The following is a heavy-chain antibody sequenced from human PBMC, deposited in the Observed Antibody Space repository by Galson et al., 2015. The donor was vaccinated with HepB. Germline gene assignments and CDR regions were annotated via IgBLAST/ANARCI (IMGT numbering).Heavy chain of an antibody. Sequence: PLRLPCAALGLNFRSHGLHCVRQAPGKGLEWVAVRSHDGSNKYYADSVRGRFTISRDKSKNTLYLQMNSLRAEDTAVYYCASKDAIVVVPAAIGYWGQGTLVTVSS. CDR3: ASKDAIVVVPAAIGY. D-gene: IGHD2-2*01. V-gene: IGHV3-30*03. J-gene: IGHJ4*02. CDR1: GLNFRSHG. CDR2: RSHDGSNK.